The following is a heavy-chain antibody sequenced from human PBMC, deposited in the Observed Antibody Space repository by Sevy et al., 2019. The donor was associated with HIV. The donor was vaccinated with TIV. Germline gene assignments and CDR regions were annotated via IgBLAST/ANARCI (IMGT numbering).Heavy chain of an antibody. D-gene: IGHD6-19*01. CDR2: ISSSSSTI. Sequence: GGSLRLSCAASGFTFSSYSMNWVRQAPGKGLEWVSYISSSSSTIYYADSVKGRFTISRDNAKNSLYLQMNSLRAEDTAVYYCASSEYSSGFLDAFDIWGQGTMVTVSS. CDR1: GFTFSSYS. J-gene: IGHJ3*02. CDR3: ASSEYSSGFLDAFDI. V-gene: IGHV3-48*01.